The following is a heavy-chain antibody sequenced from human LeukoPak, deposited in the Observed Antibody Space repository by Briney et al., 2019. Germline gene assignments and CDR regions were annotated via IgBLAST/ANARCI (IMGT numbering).Heavy chain of an antibody. CDR1: GFTFATYN. Sequence: GGSLRLSCVGSGFTFATYNMNWVRQAPGKGLEWVSYISRSSSATYYADSVRGRFTTSRDNAKNSLYLQMNSLRAEDTAVYYCASEGRPTVTNWGYYYYYMDVWGKGTTVTVSS. CDR2: ISRSSSAT. CDR3: ASEGRPTVTNWGYYYYYMDV. J-gene: IGHJ6*03. V-gene: IGHV3-48*04. D-gene: IGHD4-17*01.